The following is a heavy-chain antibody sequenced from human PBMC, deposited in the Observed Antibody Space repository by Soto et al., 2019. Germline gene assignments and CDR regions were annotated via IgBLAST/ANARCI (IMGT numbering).Heavy chain of an antibody. J-gene: IGHJ4*02. CDR3: AIGRYDFWSPYYFDS. V-gene: IGHV3-9*01. CDR2: ITWNSRVL. D-gene: IGHD3-3*01. CDR1: GLNFDDFA. Sequence: EVQLVESGGRLVQPGRSLRLSCVGTGLNFDDFAMHWVRQAPGKGLEWVSGITWNSRVLAYADSVKGRFTISRDNARNSLYLQMDSLQDEDTALYYCAIGRYDFWSPYYFDSWGPGTLVTVSS.